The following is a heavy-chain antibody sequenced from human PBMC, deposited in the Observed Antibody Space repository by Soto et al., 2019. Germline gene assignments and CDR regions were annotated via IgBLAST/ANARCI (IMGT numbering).Heavy chain of an antibody. J-gene: IGHJ5*02. Sequence: QVRLVQSGAEVRRPGASVKVSCKAPGDTFTSYYLNWVRQAPGQGLEWMGVINPHGGSTKYAQKFQGRVTMTRDTSRSTVYMELRSLRSDDTAIYYCALSSGGNFGIIIEGSNWFDPWGQGTLVTVSS. CDR2: INPHGGST. CDR1: GDTFTSYY. V-gene: IGHV1-46*01. D-gene: IGHD3-3*01. CDR3: ALSSGGNFGIIIEGSNWFDP.